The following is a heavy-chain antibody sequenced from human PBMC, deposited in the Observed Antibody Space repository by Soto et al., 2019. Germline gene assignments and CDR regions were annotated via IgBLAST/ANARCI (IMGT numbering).Heavy chain of an antibody. V-gene: IGHV3-30*03. CDR1: GFSFGRYG. J-gene: IGHJ6*02. Sequence: QVQLVESGGGVVQPGRSLRLSCVGSGFSFGRYGIHWVRQAPGKGLEWVAWVSYDGRNRNDADSLKARLTISRDNSKDTAFLQMNSLGPDDTSVYYCASEYLDHGPDVWGHGTSVTVSS. CDR2: VSYDGRNR. CDR3: ASEYLDHGPDV.